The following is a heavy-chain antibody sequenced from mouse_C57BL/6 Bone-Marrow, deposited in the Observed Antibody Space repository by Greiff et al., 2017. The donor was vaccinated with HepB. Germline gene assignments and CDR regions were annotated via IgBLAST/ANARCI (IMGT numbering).Heavy chain of an antibody. D-gene: IGHD1-1*01. CDR1: GYTFTSYW. Sequence: QVQLQQPGAELVMPGASVKLSCKASGYTFTSYWMHWVKQRPGQGLEWIGEIDPSDSYTNYNQKFKGKSTLTVDKSSSTAYLQLSSLTSEDSAVYYCARWDYYCSSYWYFDVWGTGTTVTVSS. CDR2: IDPSDSYT. CDR3: ARWDYYCSSYWYFDV. J-gene: IGHJ1*03. V-gene: IGHV1-69*01.